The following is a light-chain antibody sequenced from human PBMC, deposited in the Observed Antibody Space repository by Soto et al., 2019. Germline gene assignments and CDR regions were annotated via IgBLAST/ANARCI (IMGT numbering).Light chain of an antibody. CDR1: SSNIGSNY. CDR3: AAWDDSLSGVV. V-gene: IGLV1-47*01. Sequence: QSVLTQPPSASGTPGQRVTISCSGSSSNIGSNYVYWYQQFPGTAPKLLIYTNNQRPSGVPDRFSVSKSGTSASLAISGLRSEDEADYYCAAWDDSLSGVVFGGGTKLTVL. CDR2: TNN. J-gene: IGLJ2*01.